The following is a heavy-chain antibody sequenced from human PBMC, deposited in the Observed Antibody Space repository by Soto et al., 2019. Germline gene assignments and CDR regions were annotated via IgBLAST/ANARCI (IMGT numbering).Heavy chain of an antibody. CDR2: IYWNDDK. D-gene: IGHD1-26*01. CDR3: AHRLRTGSYFHH. V-gene: IGHV2-5*01. Sequence: SGPTLVNPTQTLTLTCTFSGCSLSTSGVGVGWIRQPPGKALEWLTLIYWNDDKRYSPSLRNRLTITKDTSKNQVVLTMTNMDPVDTATYYCAHRLRTGSYFHHWGQGTLVTVSS. CDR1: GCSLSTSGVG. J-gene: IGHJ4*02.